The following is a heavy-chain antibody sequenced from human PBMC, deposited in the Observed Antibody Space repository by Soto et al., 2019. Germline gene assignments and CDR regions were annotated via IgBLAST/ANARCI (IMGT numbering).Heavy chain of an antibody. V-gene: IGHV3-13*01. D-gene: IGHD1-26*01. CDR2: IDTGGDT. CDR1: GFTFSDND. CDR3: ARGGSTWWYFDL. Sequence: EVQLVESGGGLVQPGGSLRLSCSASGFTFSDNDMHWVRQGSGNGLEWVSGIDTGGDTYYPGSVKGRVTISRENAKNTLYLQMNSLRAGDTALYYCARGGSTWWYFDLWGRGTLVTVSS. J-gene: IGHJ2*01.